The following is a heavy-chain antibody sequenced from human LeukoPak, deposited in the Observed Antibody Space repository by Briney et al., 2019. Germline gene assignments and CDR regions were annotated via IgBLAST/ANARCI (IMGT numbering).Heavy chain of an antibody. Sequence: DPSETLSLTCAVYGGSFSGYYWSWIRQPPGKGLEWIGYFYYSGSTNYNPSLKSRVTISVDTSKNQFSLKLSSVTAADTAVYYCAGGFSVRGGAFDIWGQGTMVTVSS. V-gene: IGHV4-59*01. CDR2: FYYSGST. CDR3: AGGFSVRGGAFDI. D-gene: IGHD1-26*01. J-gene: IGHJ3*02. CDR1: GGSFSGYY.